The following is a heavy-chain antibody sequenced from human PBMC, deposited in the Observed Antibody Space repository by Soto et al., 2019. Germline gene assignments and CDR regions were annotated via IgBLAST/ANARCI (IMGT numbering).Heavy chain of an antibody. CDR1: GGSISSGGYS. J-gene: IGHJ6*02. V-gene: IGHV4-30-2*01. CDR3: AREPYGSGSYYYYGMDV. CDR2: IYHSGIT. D-gene: IGHD3-10*01. Sequence: LSLTCAVSGGSISSGGYSWSWIRQPPGKGLEWIGYIYHSGITYYNPSLKSRVTISVDRSKNQFSLKLSSVTAADTAVYYCAREPYGSGSYYYYGMDVWGQGTTVTVSS.